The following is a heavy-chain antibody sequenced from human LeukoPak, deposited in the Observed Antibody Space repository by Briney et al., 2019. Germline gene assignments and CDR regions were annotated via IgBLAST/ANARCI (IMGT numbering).Heavy chain of an antibody. CDR1: GGSISSGGYS. V-gene: IGHV4-30-2*01. Sequence: SETLSLTCALSGGSISSGGYSWSWIRQPPGKGLEWIGYIYHSGSTYYNPSLKSRVTISVDTSKNQFSLKLSSVTAADTAVYYCARGVRTYYYDSSGYLNWFDPWGQGTLVTVSS. D-gene: IGHD3-22*01. CDR3: ARGVRTYYYDSSGYLNWFDP. CDR2: IYHSGST. J-gene: IGHJ5*02.